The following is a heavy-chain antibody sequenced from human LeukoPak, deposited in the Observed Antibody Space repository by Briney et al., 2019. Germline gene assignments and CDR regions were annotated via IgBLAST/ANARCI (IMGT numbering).Heavy chain of an antibody. CDR1: GGSISSSSYY. CDR2: IYYSGST. V-gene: IGHV4-39*07. Sequence: SETLSLTCTVSGGSISSSSYYWGWIRQPPGKGLEWIGSIYYSGSTYYNPSLKSRVTISVDTSKDQFSLKLSSVTAADTAVYYCARGDGDYPFDYWGQGTLVTVSS. D-gene: IGHD4-17*01. J-gene: IGHJ4*02. CDR3: ARGDGDYPFDY.